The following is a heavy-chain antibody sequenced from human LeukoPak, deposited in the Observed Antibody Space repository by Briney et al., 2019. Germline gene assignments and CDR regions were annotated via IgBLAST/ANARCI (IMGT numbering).Heavy chain of an antibody. CDR1: GFTFSSYA. Sequence: GGSLRLSCAASGFTFSSYAMHWVRQAPGKGLEWVAVISYDGSNKYYADSVKGRFTISRDNSKNTLYLQMNSLRAEDTAVYYCARDTYYYGSGSYYNVRYNWFDPWGQGTLVTVSS. CDR2: ISYDGSNK. J-gene: IGHJ5*02. CDR3: ARDTYYYGSGSYYNVRYNWFDP. D-gene: IGHD3-10*01. V-gene: IGHV3-30*04.